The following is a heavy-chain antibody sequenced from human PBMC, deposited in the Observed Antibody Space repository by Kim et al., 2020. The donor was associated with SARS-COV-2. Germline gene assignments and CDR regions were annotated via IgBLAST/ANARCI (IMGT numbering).Heavy chain of an antibody. CDR2: IYSGGST. J-gene: IGHJ6*02. CDR1: GFTVSSNY. V-gene: IGHV3-66*01. Sequence: GGSLRLSCAASGFTVSSNYMSWVRQAPGKGLEWVSVIYSGGSTYYADSVKGRFTISRDNSKNTLYLQMNSLRAEDTAVYYCARDYDSSGYYPLGYYYYGMAVWGQGTTVTVSS. CDR3: ARDYDSSGYYPLGYYYYGMAV. D-gene: IGHD3-22*01.